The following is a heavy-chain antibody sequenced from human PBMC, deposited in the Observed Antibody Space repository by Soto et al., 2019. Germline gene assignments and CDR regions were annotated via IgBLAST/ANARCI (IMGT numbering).Heavy chain of an antibody. CDR2: TYYRSKWYN. D-gene: IGHD6-13*01. V-gene: IGHV6-1*01. Sequence: PSETLSLTCVISGDSVSSNSAAWNWIRQSPSRGLEWLGRTYYRSKWYNDYAVSVKSRITINPDTSKNQFSLQLNSVTPEDTAVYYCARDGIAAAGRVNFDYWGQGTLVTVSS. CDR1: GDSVSSNSAA. J-gene: IGHJ4*02. CDR3: ARDGIAAAGRVNFDY.